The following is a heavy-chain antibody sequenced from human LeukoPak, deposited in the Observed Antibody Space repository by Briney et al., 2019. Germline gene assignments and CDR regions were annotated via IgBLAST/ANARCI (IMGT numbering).Heavy chain of an antibody. V-gene: IGHV5-51*01. Sequence: GESLKISCKGSGYSFTNYWVGWVRQMPGKGLEWMGIIYPGDSDTRYGPSFEGQVTISADRSISTAYLQWSSLKASDTAMYYCARSTYDSSGYLFDYWGQGTLVTVSS. CDR3: ARSTYDSSGYLFDY. CDR2: IYPGDSDT. D-gene: IGHD3-22*01. J-gene: IGHJ4*02. CDR1: GYSFTNYW.